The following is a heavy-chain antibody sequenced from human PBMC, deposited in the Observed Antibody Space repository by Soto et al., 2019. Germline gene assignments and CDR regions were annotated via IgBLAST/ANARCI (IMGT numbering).Heavy chain of an antibody. CDR1: GFTFSSFG. V-gene: IGHV3-33*01. CDR2: IWHDGSDK. Sequence: QVQLVESGGGVVQPGRSLRLSCAASGFTFSSFGMHWVRQRPGKGLDWVAAIWHDGSDKYYGDSVKGRFTISRDNSKNSLYLQMSSLRAEDTAVYYCARVQFTTYCGGDCYSPAFDIWGQGTMVTVSS. J-gene: IGHJ3*02. D-gene: IGHD2-21*01. CDR3: ARVQFTTYCGGDCYSPAFDI.